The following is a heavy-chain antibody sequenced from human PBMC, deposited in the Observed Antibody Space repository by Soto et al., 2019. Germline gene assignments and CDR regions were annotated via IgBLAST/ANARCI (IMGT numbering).Heavy chain of an antibody. CDR1: GFTFSSYA. D-gene: IGHD6-19*01. J-gene: IGHJ4*02. V-gene: IGHV3-30-3*01. Sequence: ESGGGVVQPGRSLRLSCAASGFTFSSYAMHWVRQAPGKGLEWVAVISYDGSNKYYADSVKGRFTISRDNSKNTLYLQMNSLRAEDTAVYYCAREAVAAGFDYWGQGTLVTVSS. CDR3: AREAVAAGFDY. CDR2: ISYDGSNK.